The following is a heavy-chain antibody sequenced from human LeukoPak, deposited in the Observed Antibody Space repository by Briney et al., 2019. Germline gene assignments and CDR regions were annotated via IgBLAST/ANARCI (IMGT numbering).Heavy chain of an antibody. D-gene: IGHD3-22*01. CDR3: ARDLVEYYYDSSGYYYDY. CDR1: GYTFTSYG. CDR2: ISAYNGNT. V-gene: IGHV1-18*01. J-gene: IGHJ4*02. Sequence: ASVKVFCKASGYTFTSYGISWVRQAPGQGLEWMGWISAYNGNTNYAQKLQGRVTMTTDTSTSTAYMELRSLRSDDTAVYYCARDLVEYYYDSSGYYYDYWGQGTLVTVSS.